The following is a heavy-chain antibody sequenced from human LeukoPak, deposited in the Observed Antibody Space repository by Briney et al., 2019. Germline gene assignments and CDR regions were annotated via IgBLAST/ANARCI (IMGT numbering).Heavy chain of an antibody. CDR2: ISVYNGNT. V-gene: IGHV1-18*01. J-gene: IGHJ4*02. CDR3: ARDVARGYTYGHLQDY. D-gene: IGHD5-18*01. Sequence: ASVKVSFKPSVYTFSSYGISWVRPAPGQGREWMGWISVYNGNTDYAQKLQGRVTMTTDTSTSTAYMALRSLISDDTAVYYCARDVARGYTYGHLQDYWGQGTLVTVSS. CDR1: VYTFSSYG.